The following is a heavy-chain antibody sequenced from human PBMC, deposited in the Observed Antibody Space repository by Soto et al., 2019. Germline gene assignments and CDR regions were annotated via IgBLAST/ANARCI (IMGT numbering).Heavy chain of an antibody. Sequence: EVQLLESGGGLVQPGGSLRLSCAASGFTFSSYAMSWVRQAPGKGLEWVSAISGSGGSTYYADSVKGRFTISRDNSKNTLYLQMNSLRAEDTAVYYCAKGLAAAGTGVVYNWFDPWGQGTLVTVSS. CDR3: AKGLAAAGTGVVYNWFDP. J-gene: IGHJ5*02. V-gene: IGHV3-23*01. D-gene: IGHD6-13*01. CDR1: GFTFSSYA. CDR2: ISGSGGST.